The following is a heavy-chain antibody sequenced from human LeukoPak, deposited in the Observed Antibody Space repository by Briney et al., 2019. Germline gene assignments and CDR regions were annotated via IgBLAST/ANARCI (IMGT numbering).Heavy chain of an antibody. D-gene: IGHD3-10*01. CDR1: GYTFTSYY. V-gene: IGHV1-46*01. Sequence: ASVKVSCKASGYTFTSYYMHWVRQAPGQGLEWMGIISPSGGSTSYAQKFQGRVTMTRDTSTSTVYMELSSLRSEDTAVYYCAREAVLLWFGDRNWFDPWGQGTLVTVSS. CDR3: AREAVLLWFGDRNWFDP. J-gene: IGHJ5*02. CDR2: ISPSGGST.